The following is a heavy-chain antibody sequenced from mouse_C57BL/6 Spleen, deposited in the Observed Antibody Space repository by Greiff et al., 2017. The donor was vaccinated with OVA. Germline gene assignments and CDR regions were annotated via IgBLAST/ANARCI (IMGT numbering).Heavy chain of an antibody. D-gene: IGHD1-1*01. V-gene: IGHV1-52*01. CDR1: GYTFTSYW. CDR2: IDPSDSET. J-gene: IGHJ3*01. Sequence: QVQLQQPGAELVRPGSSVKLSCKASGYTFTSYWMHWVKQRPIQGLEWIGNIDPSDSETHYNQKFKDKATLTVDKSSSTAYMQLSSLTSEDSAVYYCARKGYYGSSSFAYWGQGTLVTVSA. CDR3: ARKGYYGSSSFAY.